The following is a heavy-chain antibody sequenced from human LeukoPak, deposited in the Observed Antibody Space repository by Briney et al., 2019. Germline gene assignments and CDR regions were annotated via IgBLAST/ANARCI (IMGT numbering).Heavy chain of an antibody. J-gene: IGHJ5*02. CDR2: IYTSGST. CDR3: ARGYSSGWYKYNWFDP. Sequence: TSETLSLTCAVYGGSFSGYYWSWIRQPAGKGLEWIGRIYTSGSTNYNPSLKSRVTISVDTSKNQFSLKLSSVTAADTAAYYCARGYSSGWYKYNWFDPWGQGTLVTVSS. CDR1: GGSFSGYY. V-gene: IGHV4-59*10. D-gene: IGHD6-19*01.